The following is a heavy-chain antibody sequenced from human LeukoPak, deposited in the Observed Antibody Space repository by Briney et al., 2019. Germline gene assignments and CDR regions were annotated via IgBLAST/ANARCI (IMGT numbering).Heavy chain of an antibody. V-gene: IGHV3-30-3*01. CDR1: GFTFSSYA. Sequence: GSLRLSCAASGFTFSSYAMHWVRQAPGKGLEWVALISYDESYRYYADSVKGRFTISRDNSKNTLYLQMNSLRADDTAVYYCARVQLELLSPDYWGQGTLVTVSS. CDR3: ARVQLELLSPDY. J-gene: IGHJ4*02. CDR2: ISYDESYR. D-gene: IGHD1-26*01.